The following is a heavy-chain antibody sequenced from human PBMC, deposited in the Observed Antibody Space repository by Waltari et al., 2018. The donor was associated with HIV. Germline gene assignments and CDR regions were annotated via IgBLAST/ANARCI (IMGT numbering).Heavy chain of an antibody. J-gene: IGHJ6*02. D-gene: IGHD3-22*01. Sequence: QVQLVESGGGVVQPGRYLRLSGAALVFTFSSYAMHCVGQPPGKGLEWVAVISYDGSNKYYADSVKGRFTISRDNSKNTLYLQMNSLRAEDTAVYYCARAHPSQDSSISYYYYGMDVWGQGTTVTVSS. CDR3: ARAHPSQDSSISYYYYGMDV. CDR1: VFTFSSYA. V-gene: IGHV3-30*01. CDR2: ISYDGSNK.